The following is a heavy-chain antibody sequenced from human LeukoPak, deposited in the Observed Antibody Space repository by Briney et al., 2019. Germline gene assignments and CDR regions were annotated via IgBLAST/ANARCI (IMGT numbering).Heavy chain of an antibody. CDR3: AKDHGYGFDTRYYFDY. D-gene: IGHD4-17*01. CDR1: GFTFDDYA. Sequence: GGSLRLSCAASGFTFDDYAMHWVRQAPGKGLEWVSLISWDGGSTYYADSVKGRFTISRDNSKNSLYLQMNSLRAEDTALYYCAKDHGYGFDTRYYFDYWGQGTLVTVSS. CDR2: ISWDGGST. V-gene: IGHV3-43D*03. J-gene: IGHJ4*02.